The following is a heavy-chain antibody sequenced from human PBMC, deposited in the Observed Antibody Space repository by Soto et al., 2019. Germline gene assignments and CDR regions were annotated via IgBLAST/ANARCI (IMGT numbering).Heavy chain of an antibody. CDR3: AGAVNDYDSRGYRTSYFDY. CDR1: GHSIASGYY. CDR2: IYHSGNT. Sequence: PSETLSLTCTVSGHSIASGYYWGWIRQSPGRGLEWISSIYHSGNTYYNPSLKSRVTISVDTSKNQFFLNLNSVTAADTAIYYCAGAVNDYDSRGYRTSYFDYWGHGTLVTVSS. D-gene: IGHD3-22*01. V-gene: IGHV4-38-2*02. J-gene: IGHJ4*01.